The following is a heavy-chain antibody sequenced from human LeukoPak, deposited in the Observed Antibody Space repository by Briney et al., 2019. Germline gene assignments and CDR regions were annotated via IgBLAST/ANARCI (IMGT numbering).Heavy chain of an antibody. CDR1: GYTFTGYY. J-gene: IGHJ3*02. CDR2: IIPIFGTA. CDR3: ARETYYYDSSGYSDAFDI. Sequence: SVKVSCKASGYTFTGYYMHWVRQAPGQGLEWMGWIIPIFGTANYAQKFQGRVTITADESTSTAYMELSSLRSEDTAVYYCARETYYYDSSGYSDAFDIWGQGTMVTVSS. D-gene: IGHD3-22*01. V-gene: IGHV1-69*13.